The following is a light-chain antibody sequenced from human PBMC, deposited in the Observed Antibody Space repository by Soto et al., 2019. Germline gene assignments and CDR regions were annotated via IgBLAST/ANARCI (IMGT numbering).Light chain of an antibody. V-gene: IGKV1-39*01. J-gene: IGKJ4*01. CDR2: AAS. CDR3: QQSYSTLLT. CDR1: QSISSY. Sequence: DIQMTQSPSSLSASVGDRVTITCRASQSISSYLNWYQQKPGKAPKLLIYAASSLQSGVPSRFSGSGSGTDFTLTISRLQPEDCATYDCQQSYSTLLTVGGGTKVEIK.